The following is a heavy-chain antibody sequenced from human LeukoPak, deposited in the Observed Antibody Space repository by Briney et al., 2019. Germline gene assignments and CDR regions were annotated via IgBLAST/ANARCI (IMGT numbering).Heavy chain of an antibody. CDR1: GGSISSSSYY. D-gene: IGHD3-10*01. CDR3: ARVKFYYGSGSSNWFDP. J-gene: IGHJ5*02. Sequence: SETLSLTCTVSGGSISSSSYYWGWIRQPPGKGLEWIGYIYYTGSTNHNPSLGSRVTMSVDMSKNQFSLKLRSVTAADTAVYYCARVKFYYGSGSSNWFDPWGQGSLVTVSS. V-gene: IGHV4-61*05. CDR2: IYYTGST.